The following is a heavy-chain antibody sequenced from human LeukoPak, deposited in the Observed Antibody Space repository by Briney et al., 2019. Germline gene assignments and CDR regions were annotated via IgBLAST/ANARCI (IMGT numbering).Heavy chain of an antibody. CDR2: IRSKAYGGAT. D-gene: IGHD3-9*01. J-gene: IGHJ4*02. CDR3: TRGYYDILTGYFIDY. CDR1: GFKFGDYA. Sequence: GGSLRLSCTVSGFKFGDYAMSWVRQAPGKGLEWVGLIRSKAYGGATEHAASVKGRFTISRDDSKSIAYLQMYSLKTEDTAVYYCTRGYYDILTGYFIDYWGQGTLVTVSS. V-gene: IGHV3-49*04.